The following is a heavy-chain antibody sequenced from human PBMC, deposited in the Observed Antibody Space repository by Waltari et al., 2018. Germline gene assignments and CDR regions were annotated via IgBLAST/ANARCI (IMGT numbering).Heavy chain of an antibody. CDR2: IYHSGST. CDR1: GYSISSGYY. Sequence: QVQLQESGPGLVKPSETLSLTCAVSGYSISSGYYWGWIRQPPGKGLEWIGSIYHSGSTDYNPALKSRVTISVDTSKNQFSLKLSSVTAADTAVYYCARVGDSLYVGSPVWGQGTMVTVSS. D-gene: IGHD3-16*01. CDR3: ARVGDSLYVGSPV. J-gene: IGHJ3*01. V-gene: IGHV4-38-2*01.